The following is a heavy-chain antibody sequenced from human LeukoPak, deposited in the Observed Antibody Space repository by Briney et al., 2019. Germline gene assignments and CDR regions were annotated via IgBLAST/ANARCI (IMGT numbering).Heavy chain of an antibody. Sequence: SETLSLTCTVSGGSISSYYWGWIRQPAGKGLEWIGRIYTSGSTNYNPSLKSRVTMSVDTSKNQFSLKLSSVTAADTAVYYCASESSSSTSCFDYWGQGTLVTVSS. D-gene: IGHD2-2*01. CDR1: GGSISSYY. V-gene: IGHV4-4*07. CDR2: IYTSGST. CDR3: ASESSSSTSCFDY. J-gene: IGHJ4*02.